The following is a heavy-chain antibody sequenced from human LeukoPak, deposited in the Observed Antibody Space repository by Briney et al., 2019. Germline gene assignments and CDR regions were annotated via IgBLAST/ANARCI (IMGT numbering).Heavy chain of an antibody. V-gene: IGHV3-7*01. CDR3: ARPSYNSGSFFDY. CDR2: IKHDGNEI. Sequence: GGSLRLSCAASGFTFSSYWISWVRQAPGKGLEWVANIKHDGNEIYYVDSVKGRFSISRDNAKNPLYLQMNSLRVEDTAVYYCARPSYNSGSFFDYWGQGSLVTVS. CDR1: GFTFSSYW. D-gene: IGHD3-10*01. J-gene: IGHJ4*02.